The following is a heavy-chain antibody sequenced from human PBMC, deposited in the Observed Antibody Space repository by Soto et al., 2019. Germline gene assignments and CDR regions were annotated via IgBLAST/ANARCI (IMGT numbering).Heavy chain of an antibody. V-gene: IGHV4-59*01. Sequence: QVQLQESGPGLVKPSETLSLTCAVSGDSINYYWSWIWQPPGKGLEWIGFIYYTATTASNPSLKSRVTISVDTSNDQFSLKLSSVTAADTAVYYCARLTGNNWFDPWGQGTLVTVSS. D-gene: IGHD3-9*01. CDR2: IYYTATT. CDR1: GDSINYY. CDR3: ARLTGNNWFDP. J-gene: IGHJ5*02.